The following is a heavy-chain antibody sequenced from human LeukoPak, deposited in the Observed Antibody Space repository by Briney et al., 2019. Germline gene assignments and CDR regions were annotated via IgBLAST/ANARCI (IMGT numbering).Heavy chain of an antibody. V-gene: IGHV3-43*01. Sequence: GGSLRLSCAASGFTFDDYTMHWVRQAPGKGLELVSLISWDGGSTYYADSVKGRFTISRDNSKNSLYLQMNSLRTEDTALYYCAKDNYGSGSYYPRDHLYYFDYWGQGTPVTVSS. J-gene: IGHJ4*02. CDR3: AKDNYGSGSYYPRDHLYYFDY. CDR2: ISWDGGST. CDR1: GFTFDDYT. D-gene: IGHD3-10*01.